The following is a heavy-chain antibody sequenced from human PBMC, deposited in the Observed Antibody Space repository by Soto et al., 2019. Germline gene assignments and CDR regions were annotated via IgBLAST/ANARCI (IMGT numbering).Heavy chain of an antibody. V-gene: IGHV1-69*06. CDR1: GGTLSDHG. Sequence: QVQLEQSGAEVKKPGSSVKVSCKASGGTLSDHGVSWLRQAPGQGLEWVVGTIPVFDTAKYAQKFQGRVTIAADKSTNIAYMELSSLRSEDTAFYYCARGVYGSGNYYTGPSAFDIWGQGTMVIVSS. CDR2: TIPVFDTA. J-gene: IGHJ3*02. CDR3: ARGVYGSGNYYTGPSAFDI. D-gene: IGHD3-10*01.